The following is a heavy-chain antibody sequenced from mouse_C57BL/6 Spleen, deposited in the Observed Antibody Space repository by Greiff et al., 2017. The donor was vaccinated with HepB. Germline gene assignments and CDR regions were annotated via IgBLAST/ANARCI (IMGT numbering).Heavy chain of an antibody. CDR3: AILSITTVVASRYYFDY. CDR2: IDPSDSYT. V-gene: IGHV1-69*01. D-gene: IGHD1-1*01. Sequence: QVQLQQPGAELVMPGASVKLSCKASGYTFTSYWMHWVKQRPGQGLEWIGEIDPSDSYTNYHQKFKGKSTLTVDKSASTAYMQLISLTSEDSAVYYCAILSITTVVASRYYFDYWGQGTTLTVSS. CDR1: GYTFTSYW. J-gene: IGHJ2*01.